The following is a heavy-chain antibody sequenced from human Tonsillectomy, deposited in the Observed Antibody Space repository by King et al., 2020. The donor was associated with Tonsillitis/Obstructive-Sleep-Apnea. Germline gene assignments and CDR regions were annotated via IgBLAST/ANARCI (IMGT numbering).Heavy chain of an antibody. J-gene: IGHJ4*02. V-gene: IGHV3-30*04. CDR2: ISYDGSNK. CDR1: GFTFSSYA. CDR3: TRVVLMVYAKGGYFDY. D-gene: IGHD2-8*01. Sequence: VQLVQSGGGVVQPGRSLRLSCAASGFTFSSYAMHWVRQAPGKGLEWVAVISYDGSNKYYADSVKGRFTISRDNSKNTLYLQMNSLRAEDTAVYYCTRVVLMVYAKGGYFDYWGQGTLVTVSS.